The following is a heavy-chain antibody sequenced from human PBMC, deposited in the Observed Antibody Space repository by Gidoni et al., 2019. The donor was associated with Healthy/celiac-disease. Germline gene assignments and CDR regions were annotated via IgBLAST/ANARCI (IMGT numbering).Heavy chain of an antibody. J-gene: IGHJ5*02. V-gene: IGHV4-30-2*01. Sequence: QLQLQESGSGLVKPSQTLSLTCAVSGGSISSGGYSWSWIRQPPGKGLEWIGYIYHSGSTYYNPSLKSRVTISVDRSKNQFSLKLSSVTAADTAVYYCARGYCSGGSCYSPFDPWGQGTLVTVSS. CDR1: GGSISSGGYS. D-gene: IGHD2-15*01. CDR3: ARGYCSGGSCYSPFDP. CDR2: IYHSGST.